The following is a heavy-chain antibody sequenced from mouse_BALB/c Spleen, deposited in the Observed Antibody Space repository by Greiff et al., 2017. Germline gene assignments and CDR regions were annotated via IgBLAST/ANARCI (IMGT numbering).Heavy chain of an antibody. Sequence: EVQLMQSGPDLVKPSPSLSLTCTVTGYSIIRGYCWHWIRQFPGNILEWMGYIHSSGSTTYNPSLKSRISIPRDTSKYQFFLQFKSVTTDDTATYYCARGNYYGDVAYWGQGTLVTVSA. D-gene: IGHD1-2*01. CDR1: GYSIIRGYC. CDR2: IHSSGST. V-gene: IGHV3-1*02. CDR3: ARGNYYGDVAY. J-gene: IGHJ3*01.